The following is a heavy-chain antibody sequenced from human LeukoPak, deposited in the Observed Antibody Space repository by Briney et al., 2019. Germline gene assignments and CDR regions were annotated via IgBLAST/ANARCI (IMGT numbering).Heavy chain of an antibody. J-gene: IGHJ4*02. V-gene: IGHV3-66*01. D-gene: IGHD6-13*01. CDR1: GFTVSSNY. CDR2: LYSGGGA. Sequence: GGSLRLSCAASGFTVSSNYMSWVRQAPGRGLEWVSVLYSGGGAFYSDSVKGRFTISRDNAKNSLYLQMNGLRAEDTAVYYCARDLERVAAANTDYWGQGTLVTVSS. CDR3: ARDLERVAAANTDY.